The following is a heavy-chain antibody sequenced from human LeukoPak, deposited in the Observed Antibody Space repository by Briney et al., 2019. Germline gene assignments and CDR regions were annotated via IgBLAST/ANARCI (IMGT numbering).Heavy chain of an antibody. J-gene: IGHJ4*02. CDR2: IFVGSGNA. D-gene: IGHD3-22*01. Sequence: SVKVSCKASGFTFTSSAMQWVRQARGQRLEWIGWIFVGSGNANYAQKFQEGVTITRDMSTSTAYMELSSLRSEDTAVYYCAATFLDYYDSSGYFPSLDYWGQGTLVTVSS. CDR3: AATFLDYYDSSGYFPSLDY. CDR1: GFTFTSSA. V-gene: IGHV1-58*02.